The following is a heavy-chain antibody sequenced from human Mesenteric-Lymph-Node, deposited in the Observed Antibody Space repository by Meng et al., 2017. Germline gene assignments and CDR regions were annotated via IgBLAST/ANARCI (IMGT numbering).Heavy chain of an antibody. Sequence: QVQLQESGPVRVKPSVTLSLTCTVSGDSISRDIWWSWVRQPLGKGLEWIGEVYHRGDTNYNQSLKSRVSISVDKSKNQFSLKLRSVTAADTAVYYCARADKVRFDYWGQGNLVTVSS. J-gene: IGHJ4*02. CDR2: VYHRGDT. CDR1: GDSISRDIW. CDR3: ARADKVRFDY. V-gene: IGHV4-4*02.